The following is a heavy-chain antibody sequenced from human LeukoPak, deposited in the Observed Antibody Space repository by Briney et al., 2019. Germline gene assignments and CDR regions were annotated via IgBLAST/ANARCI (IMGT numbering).Heavy chain of an antibody. CDR3: AASRSLDRSLDY. D-gene: IGHD3-9*01. V-gene: IGHV3-7*01. J-gene: IGHJ4*02. CDR1: GFTFSKFW. Sequence: PGGSLRLSCAVSGFTFSKFWMHWVRQAPGKGLEWVANIKQDGCVKYYVDSVKGRFTISRDNAKNSLFLQMNSLRVEDTAVYYCAASRSLDRSLDYWGQGTLVTVSS. CDR2: IKQDGCVK.